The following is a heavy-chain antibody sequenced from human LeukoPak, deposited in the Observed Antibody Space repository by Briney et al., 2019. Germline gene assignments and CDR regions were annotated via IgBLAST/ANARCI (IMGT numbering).Heavy chain of an antibody. Sequence: PSETLSLTCAVYGGSFSAYYWSWIRQPPGKGLEWMGEINQSGSTNYNPSLKSRATTSVDTSKKQFSLKLSSLTAADTAVYYCARGSCSGGSCYLYNYYHYMDVWGKGTTVTVSS. CDR1: GGSFSAYY. V-gene: IGHV4-34*01. D-gene: IGHD2-15*01. J-gene: IGHJ6*03. CDR2: INQSGST. CDR3: ARGSCSGGSCYLYNYYHYMDV.